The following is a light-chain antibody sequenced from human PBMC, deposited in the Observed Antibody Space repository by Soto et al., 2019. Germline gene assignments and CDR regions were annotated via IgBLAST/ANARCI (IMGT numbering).Light chain of an antibody. CDR1: QSISSW. V-gene: IGKV1-5*01. Sequence: DIQMTQSPATLSASVGDRVTITCRASQSISSWLAWYQQKPGKAPKLLIYDASSLESGVPSRFSGSGSGTEFTLTISSLQPDDFATYYCQQYNSHPLFGPGTKVDIK. J-gene: IGKJ3*01. CDR3: QQYNSHPL. CDR2: DAS.